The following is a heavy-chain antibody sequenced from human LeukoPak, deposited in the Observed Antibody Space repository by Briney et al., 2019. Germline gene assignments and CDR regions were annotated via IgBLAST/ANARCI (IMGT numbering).Heavy chain of an antibody. CDR2: INHSVST. J-gene: IGHJ3*02. V-gene: IGHV4-34*01. CDR1: GGSFSGYY. CDR3: ARGRRRYFDSDAFDI. D-gene: IGHD3-9*01. Sequence: SETLSLTCAVYGGSFSGYYWSWVRQPPGQGLEWIGEINHSVSTNYNPSLKSRVTISVDTSKNQFSLKLSSVTAADTAVYYCARGRRRYFDSDAFDIWGQGTMVTVSS.